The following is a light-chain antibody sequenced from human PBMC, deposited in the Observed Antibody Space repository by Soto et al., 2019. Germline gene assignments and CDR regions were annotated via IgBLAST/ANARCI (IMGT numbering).Light chain of an antibody. J-gene: IGKJ1*01. CDR3: QQYNSYSWT. Sequence: DIQMTQSPSTLSASVGDRVTITCRASQSISTSLAWYQQKPGKAPKLLIYDVSSFESGVPSRFSGSGSGTEFTLTISSLQPDDFATYYCQQYNSYSWTFGQGTKVDIX. V-gene: IGKV1-5*01. CDR1: QSISTS. CDR2: DVS.